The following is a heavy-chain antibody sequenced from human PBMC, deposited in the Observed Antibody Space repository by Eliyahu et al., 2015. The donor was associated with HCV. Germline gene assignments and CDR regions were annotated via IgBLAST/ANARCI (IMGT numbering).Heavy chain of an antibody. J-gene: IGHJ5*02. CDR1: STYS. CDR3: AREYSXSSFNWFDP. V-gene: IGHV3-21*01. D-gene: IGHD6-6*01. CDR2: ISSSSSXX. Sequence: STYSMNWVRXAPGKGVEWXSXISSSSSXXYYADSVKGRFXISXDXAKNSLYLQMNSLRAEDTAVYYCAREYSXSSFNWFDPWGQGTLVTVSS.